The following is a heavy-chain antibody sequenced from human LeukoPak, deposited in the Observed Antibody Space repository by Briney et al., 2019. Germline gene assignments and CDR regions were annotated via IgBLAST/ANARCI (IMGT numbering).Heavy chain of an antibody. J-gene: IGHJ6*02. D-gene: IGHD2-8*01. CDR3: ARGSYCTNGVCYPIRYYYYYGMDV. CDR2: INHSGST. CDR1: GGSFSGYY. Sequence: SETLSLTCAVYGGSFSGYYWSWIRQPPGKGLEWIGEINHSGSTNYNPSLKSRVTISVDTSKNQFSLKLSSVTAADTGVYYCARGSYCTNGVCYPIRYYYYYGMDVWGQGTTVTVSS. V-gene: IGHV4-34*01.